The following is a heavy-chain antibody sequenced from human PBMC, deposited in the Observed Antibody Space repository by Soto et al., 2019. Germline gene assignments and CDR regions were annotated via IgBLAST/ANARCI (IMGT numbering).Heavy chain of an antibody. CDR3: ARHRIEVVWRGFDY. D-gene: IGHD1-1*01. CDR1: GGSITSSSHF. CDR2: IYFTGNT. J-gene: IGHJ4*02. V-gene: IGHV4-39*01. Sequence: SETLSLTCSASGGSITSSSHFWGWVRQPPGKGLEWIGTIYFTGNTYYTPSLKSRLTMSIDTSKNEFSLRLNSVTAADTAVYYCARHRIEVVWRGFDYWGQGRPVTVSS.